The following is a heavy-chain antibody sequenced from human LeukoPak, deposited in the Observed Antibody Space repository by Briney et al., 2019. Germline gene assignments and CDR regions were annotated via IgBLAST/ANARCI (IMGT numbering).Heavy chain of an antibody. CDR3: ASLTGNYDYVWGSYRSSYYFDY. CDR1: GGSFSGYY. D-gene: IGHD3-16*02. J-gene: IGHJ4*02. Sequence: SETLALTCAVYGGSFSGYYWSWIRQPPGKGLEWIGEINHSGSTNYNPSLKSRVTISVGTSKNQFSLKLSSVTAADTAVYYCASLTGNYDYVWGSYRSSYYFDYWGQGTLVTVSS. V-gene: IGHV4-34*01. CDR2: INHSGST.